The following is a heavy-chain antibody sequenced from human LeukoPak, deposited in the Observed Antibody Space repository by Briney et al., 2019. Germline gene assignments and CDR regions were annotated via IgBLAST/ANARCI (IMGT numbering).Heavy chain of an antibody. J-gene: IGHJ4*02. CDR1: GYTFTSYG. V-gene: IGHV1-18*01. CDR2: ISAYNGNT. Sequence: ASVKVSCKASGYTFTSYGISWVRQAPGQGLEWMGWISAYNGNTNYAQKLQGRVTMTTDTSTSTAYMELRSLRSDDTAVYYRARTYCSSTSCFLDYWGQGTLVTVSS. CDR3: ARTYCSSTSCFLDY. D-gene: IGHD2-2*01.